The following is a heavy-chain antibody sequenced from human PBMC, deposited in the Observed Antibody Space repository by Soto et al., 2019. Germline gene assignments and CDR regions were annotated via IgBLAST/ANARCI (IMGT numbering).Heavy chain of an antibody. CDR2: IGLTGGGA. V-gene: IGHV3-64D*06. J-gene: IGHJ4*02. CDR3: VNDLHTPEWC. Sequence: GGSLRLSCSASGFTFSHQTMYWVRQAPGKGLEYVSAIGLTGGGAYYADSVKGRFTIYRDNSKSKLFLEMTSLRPDDTASYYCVNDLHTPEWCWGKGTRVTV. CDR1: GFTFSHQT. D-gene: IGHD2-15*01.